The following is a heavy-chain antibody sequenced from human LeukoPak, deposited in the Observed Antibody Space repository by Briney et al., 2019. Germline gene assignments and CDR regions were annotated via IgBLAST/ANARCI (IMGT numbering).Heavy chain of an antibody. Sequence: PSETLSLTCTVSGGSISSYYWSWIRQPAGKGLEWIGRIYTSGSTNYNPSLKSRVTMSVDTSKNQFSLKLSSVTAADTAVYYCARQAIAAAGDYFDYWGQGTLVTVSS. CDR2: IYTSGST. CDR3: ARQAIAAAGDYFDY. CDR1: GGSISSYY. D-gene: IGHD6-13*01. J-gene: IGHJ4*02. V-gene: IGHV4-4*07.